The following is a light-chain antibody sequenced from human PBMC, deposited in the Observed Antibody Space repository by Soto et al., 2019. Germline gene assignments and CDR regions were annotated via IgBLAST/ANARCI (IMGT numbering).Light chain of an antibody. V-gene: IGLV2-14*01. Sequence: QLVLTQPASVSGSPGQSITISCTGTSSDVGGYNYVSWYQQHPGKAPKLMIYDVSNRPSGVSNRFSGSKSGNTASLTISGLQAEDEADYCCSSYTSSTTLYVFGTGTKVTVL. J-gene: IGLJ1*01. CDR3: SSYTSSTTLYV. CDR1: SSDVGGYNY. CDR2: DVS.